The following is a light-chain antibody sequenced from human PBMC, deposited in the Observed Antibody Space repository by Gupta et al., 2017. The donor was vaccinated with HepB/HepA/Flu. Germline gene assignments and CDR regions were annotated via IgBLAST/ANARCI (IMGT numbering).Light chain of an antibody. CDR3: QQYSDWPLT. Sequence: EIVMTQSPATLSVSPGETVTLSCRASHSVNRHLAWYQQKPGQAPRLLIYGSSVRATGVPTRFSASGSETEFTLAINSLQSRDSAVYYCQQYSDWPLTFGGGTKVEI. CDR2: GSS. V-gene: IGKV3-15*01. J-gene: IGKJ4*01. CDR1: HSVNRH.